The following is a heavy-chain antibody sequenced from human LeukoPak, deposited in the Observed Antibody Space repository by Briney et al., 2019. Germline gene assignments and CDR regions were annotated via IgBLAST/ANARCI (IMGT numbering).Heavy chain of an antibody. CDR3: AKEVYGSGSYYPAYYYYYGMDV. D-gene: IGHD3-10*01. CDR1: GFTLRSYA. CDR2: ISGSGGCS. Sequence: GWSVRLSCVASGFTLRSYAMSWVRQAPEKGMEWVSAISGSGGCSYYADSVKGRFTISRDNSKNTLYLQMNSLRAEDTAVYYCAKEVYGSGSYYPAYYYYYGMDVWGQGTTVTVSS. J-gene: IGHJ6*02. V-gene: IGHV3-23*01.